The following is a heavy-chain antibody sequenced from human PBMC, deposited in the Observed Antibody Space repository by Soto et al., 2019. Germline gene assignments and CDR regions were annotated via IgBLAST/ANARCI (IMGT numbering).Heavy chain of an antibody. D-gene: IGHD3-22*01. CDR3: ARDEVRRNYYDSSGYYLFDY. Sequence: GASVKVSCKASGGTFSSYAISWVRQAPGQGLEWMGGIIPIFGTANYAQKFQGRVTITADESTSTAYMDLSSLSSEDTAVYYCARDEVRRNYYDSSGYYLFDYWGQGTLVTVSS. V-gene: IGHV1-69*13. CDR2: IIPIFGTA. CDR1: GGTFSSYA. J-gene: IGHJ4*02.